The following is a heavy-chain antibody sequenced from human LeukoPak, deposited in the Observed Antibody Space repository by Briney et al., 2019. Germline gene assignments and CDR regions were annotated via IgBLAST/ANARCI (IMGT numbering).Heavy chain of an antibody. Sequence: GGSLRLSCEASGFTFTDYYLSWIRQAPGKGLEWISYITNSGSMFYADSVKGRFTVSRDNAMNSLSPQRTSLRAEDTAVYYCARDRGLVATNEDYYMDVWGKGTTVTVSS. D-gene: IGHD5-12*01. CDR3: ARDRGLVATNEDYYMDV. CDR1: GFTFTDYY. CDR2: ITNSGSM. J-gene: IGHJ6*03. V-gene: IGHV3-11*01.